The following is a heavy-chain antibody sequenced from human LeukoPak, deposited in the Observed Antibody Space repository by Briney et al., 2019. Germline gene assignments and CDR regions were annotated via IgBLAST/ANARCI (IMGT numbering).Heavy chain of an antibody. CDR2: INHSGST. Sequence: PSETLSLTCAVYGGSFSGYYWSWIRQPPGKGLEWIGEINHSGSTNYNSSLKSRVTISVDTSKNQFSLKLSSVTAADTAVYYCARGVVVVPAAYFDYWGQGTLVTVSS. V-gene: IGHV4-34*01. CDR3: ARGVVVVPAAYFDY. J-gene: IGHJ4*02. D-gene: IGHD2-2*01. CDR1: GGSFSGYY.